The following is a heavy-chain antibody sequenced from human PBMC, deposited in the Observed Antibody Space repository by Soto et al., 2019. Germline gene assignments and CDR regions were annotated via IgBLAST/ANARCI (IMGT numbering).Heavy chain of an antibody. CDR3: ARDFGGAVAGPQAFDI. V-gene: IGHV1-69*01. D-gene: IGHD6-19*01. J-gene: IGHJ3*02. CDR2: IIPIFGTA. Sequence: QVQLVQSGAEVQKPGSSVKVSCKASGGTFSSYAISWVRQAPGQGLEWMGGIIPIFGTANYAQKFQARVTITADESTSSDYMELSSLRAEDTAVYYGARDFGGAVAGPQAFDIWGQGTMVTVSS. CDR1: GGTFSSYA.